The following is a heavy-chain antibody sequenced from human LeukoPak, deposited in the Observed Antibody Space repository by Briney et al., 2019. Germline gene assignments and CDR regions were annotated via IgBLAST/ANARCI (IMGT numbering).Heavy chain of an antibody. CDR2: VWYDGSKE. J-gene: IGHJ4*02. CDR1: GFTFSGNG. D-gene: IGHD2/OR15-2a*01. CDR3: ARIWGSTSTLDY. V-gene: IGHV3-33*03. Sequence: GGSLRLSCAPSGFTFSGNGMHWVRQAPGKGLEWVALVWYDGSKEYYADSVKGRFTISRDNSQNTLFLQMNSLRVEDTAVYYCARIWGSTSTLDYWGQGTLVTVSS.